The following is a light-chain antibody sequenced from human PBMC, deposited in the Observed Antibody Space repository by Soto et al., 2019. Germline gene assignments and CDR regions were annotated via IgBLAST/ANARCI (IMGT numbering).Light chain of an antibody. Sequence: DIQLTQSPSFLSASVGDRVTITCRASQDISRYLVCYQQKAGKAPTLLIYAAATLQKGVPSRFSGSGSGTEFTLTISILQPDDFATYYCQQLNTDPLFTFGPGTEVDI. CDR1: QDISRY. V-gene: IGKV1-9*01. CDR3: QQLNTDPLFT. CDR2: AAA. J-gene: IGKJ3*01.